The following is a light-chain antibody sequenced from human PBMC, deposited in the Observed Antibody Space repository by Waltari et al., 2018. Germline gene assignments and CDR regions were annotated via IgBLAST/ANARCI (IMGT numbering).Light chain of an antibody. V-gene: IGLV2-14*01. CDR3: SSYTSSSTVV. Sequence: QSALTQPASVSGSPGPSIPISCTGTSSDVGGYNYVSWYQQHPGKPPKLMIYDVSKRPSGVSNRFSGSKSGNTASLTISGLQAEDEADYYCSSYTSSSTVVFGGGTKLTVL. CDR1: SSDVGGYNY. J-gene: IGLJ2*01. CDR2: DVS.